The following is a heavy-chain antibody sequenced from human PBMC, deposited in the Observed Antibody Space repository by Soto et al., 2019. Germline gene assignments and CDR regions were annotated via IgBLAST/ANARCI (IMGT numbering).Heavy chain of an antibody. V-gene: IGHV3-11*01. J-gene: IGHJ4*02. CDR2: ISSTATTI. Sequence: SLRLSCAASGFTFSDYYMSWIRQAPGKGLEWVSYISSTATTIYYADSVKGRFTISRNNAKNSVYLQMNSLRAEDTAVYYCTRVFRGYRDYWGQGSLVTVSS. CDR1: GFTFSDYY. D-gene: IGHD3-22*01. CDR3: TRVFRGYRDY.